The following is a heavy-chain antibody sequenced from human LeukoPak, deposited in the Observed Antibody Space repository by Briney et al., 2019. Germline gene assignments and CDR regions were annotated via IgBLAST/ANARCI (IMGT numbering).Heavy chain of an antibody. Sequence: GGSLRLSCAASGFTFSSYWMSWVRQAPGKGLEWVANIKEDGSEIYYVDSVKGRFTISRDNAKNSLYLQMNSLRGEDTALYYCAKDLGAPFDYWGQGTLVTVSS. CDR2: IKEDGSEI. CDR3: AKDLGAPFDY. J-gene: IGHJ4*02. D-gene: IGHD3-16*01. CDR1: GFTFSSYW. V-gene: IGHV3-7*03.